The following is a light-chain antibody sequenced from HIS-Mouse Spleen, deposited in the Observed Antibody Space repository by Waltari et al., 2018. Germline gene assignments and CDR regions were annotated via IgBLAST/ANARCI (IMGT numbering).Light chain of an antibody. V-gene: IGLV2-11*01. CDR3: CSYAGSYTWV. J-gene: IGLJ3*02. CDR1: SSDVGGYYY. CDR2: DVS. Sequence: QSAPTQPRSVSGSPGQSVTIPCTAPSSDVGGYYYSSWYQQHPGKPPKLMIYDVSKRPSGVPGRFSGSKSGNTASLTISGLQAEDEADYYCCSYAGSYTWVFGGGTKLTVL.